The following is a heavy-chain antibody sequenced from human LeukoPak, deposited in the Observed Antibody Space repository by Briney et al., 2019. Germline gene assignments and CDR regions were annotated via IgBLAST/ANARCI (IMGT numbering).Heavy chain of an antibody. V-gene: IGHV4-59*01. D-gene: IGHD4-17*01. CDR2: IYYSGST. CDR3: ARGGRFYGIDY. J-gene: IGHJ4*02. Sequence: PSETLSLTCTVSSGSISSYYWSWIRQPPGKGLEWIGYIYYSGSTNYYPSLKSRVTISIDTSKNQFSLKLSSATAADTAVYYCARGGRFYGIDYWGQGTLVTVSS. CDR1: SGSISSYY.